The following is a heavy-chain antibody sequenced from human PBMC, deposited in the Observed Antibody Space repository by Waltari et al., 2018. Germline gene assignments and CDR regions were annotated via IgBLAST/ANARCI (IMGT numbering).Heavy chain of an antibody. CDR2: MNPNSGNT. CDR3: ARGIVVVPAAELYYYYGMDV. CDR1: GYTFTSYD. V-gene: IGHV1-8*01. Sequence: QVQLVQSGAEVKKPGASVKVSCKASGYTFTSYDINWVRQATGQGLEWMGWMNPNSGNTGYAHKFQGRVTMTRNTSISTAYMELSSLRSEDTAVYYCARGIVVVPAAELYYYYGMDVWGQGTTVTVSS. J-gene: IGHJ6*02. D-gene: IGHD2-2*01.